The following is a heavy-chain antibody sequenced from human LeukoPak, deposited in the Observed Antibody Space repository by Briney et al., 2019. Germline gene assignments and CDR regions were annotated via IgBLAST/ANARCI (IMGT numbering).Heavy chain of an antibody. Sequence: GGSLRLSCAASGFTFSSYSMNWVRQAPGKGLEWVSSISSSSYIYYADSVKGRFTISRDNAKNSLYLQMNSLRAEDTAVYYCAREAYSGSYRDYWGQGTLVTVSS. V-gene: IGHV3-21*01. CDR3: AREAYSGSYRDY. D-gene: IGHD1-26*01. CDR2: ISSSSYI. J-gene: IGHJ4*02. CDR1: GFTFSSYS.